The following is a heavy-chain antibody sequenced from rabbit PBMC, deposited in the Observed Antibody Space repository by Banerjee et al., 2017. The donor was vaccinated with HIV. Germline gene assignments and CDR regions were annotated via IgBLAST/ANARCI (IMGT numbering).Heavy chain of an antibody. CDR3: AGEREYAFNL. V-gene: IGHV1S40*01. CDR2: IWGGSSGGT. J-gene: IGHJ4*01. Sequence: QSLEESGGGLVKPGASLTLTCKASGFSFSSGYDMCWVRQAPGKGPEWIACIWGGSSGGTWYASWAKGRFTISKTSSTTVTLQMTSLTAADTATYFCAGEREYAFNLWGPGTLVTVS. CDR1: GFSFSSGYD.